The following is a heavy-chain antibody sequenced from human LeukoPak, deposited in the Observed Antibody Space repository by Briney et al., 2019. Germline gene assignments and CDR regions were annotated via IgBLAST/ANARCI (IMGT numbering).Heavy chain of an antibody. CDR1: GFTFSSYW. D-gene: IGHD3-16*01. J-gene: IGHJ6*02. CDR3: ARGGGLDV. Sequence: GGSLRLSCAASGFTFSSYWMNWARKAPGKGLEWVASINHNGNVNYYVDSVKGRFTISRDNAKNSLYLQMSNLRAEDTAEYFCARGGGLDVWGQGATVTVSS. V-gene: IGHV3-7*03. CDR2: INHNGNVN.